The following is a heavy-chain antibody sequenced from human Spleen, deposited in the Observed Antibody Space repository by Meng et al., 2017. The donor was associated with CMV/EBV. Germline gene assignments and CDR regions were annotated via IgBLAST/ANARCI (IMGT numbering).Heavy chain of an antibody. CDR3: ASFITTKRIADF. V-gene: IGHV1-69*02. D-gene: IGHD3-22*01. J-gene: IGHJ4*02. Sequence: SVKVSCKTSGGTFNRYTISWVRQAPGQGLEWMGRIIPIIGMTNYAQKFQGRVTITADKSMTTAYMELSSLRSEDTAVYYCASFITTKRIADFWGQGTLVTVLL. CDR2: IIPIIGMT. CDR1: GGTFNRYT.